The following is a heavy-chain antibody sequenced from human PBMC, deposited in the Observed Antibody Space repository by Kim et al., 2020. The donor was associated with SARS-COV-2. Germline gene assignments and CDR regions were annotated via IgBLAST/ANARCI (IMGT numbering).Heavy chain of an antibody. CDR1: GFTFSSYA. J-gene: IGHJ4*02. CDR3: AKEPQSYYNPPPGEGPYFDY. V-gene: IGHV3-23*01. Sequence: GGSLRLSCAASGFTFSSYAMSWVRQAPGKGLEWVSAISGSGGSTYYADSVKGRFTISRDNSKNTLYLQMNSLRAEDTAVYYCAKEPQSYYNPPPGEGPYFDYWGQGTLVTVSS. CDR2: ISGSGGST. D-gene: IGHD3-10*01.